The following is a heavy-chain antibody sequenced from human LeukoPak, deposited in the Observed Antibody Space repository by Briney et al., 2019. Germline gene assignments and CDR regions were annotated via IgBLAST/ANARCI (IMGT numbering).Heavy chain of an antibody. V-gene: IGHV3-30*18. CDR3: AKDKASSTYYFDY. CDR2: ISYDGSSK. CDR1: GFTFSRYG. J-gene: IGHJ4*02. Sequence: GGSLRLSCAASGFTFSRYGMHWARQAPGKGLEWVALISYDGSSKYDPVSVRVRFTISRDNSKNTLYLQMNSLRAEDTAVYYCAKDKASSTYYFDYWGQGTLVTVSS. D-gene: IGHD6-6*01.